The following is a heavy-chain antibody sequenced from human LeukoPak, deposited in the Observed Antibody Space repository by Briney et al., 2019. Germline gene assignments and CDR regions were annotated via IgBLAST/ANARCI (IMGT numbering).Heavy chain of an antibody. CDR2: ISYDGSNK. Sequence: PGRSLRLSCAASGFTFSSYGMHWVRQAPGKGLEWVAVISYDGSNKYYADSVKGRFTISRDNSKNTLHLQMNSLRAEDTAVYYCAKATYSSGWYGYFDYWGQGTLVTVSS. CDR1: GFTFSSYG. J-gene: IGHJ4*02. V-gene: IGHV3-30*18. CDR3: AKATYSSGWYGYFDY. D-gene: IGHD6-19*01.